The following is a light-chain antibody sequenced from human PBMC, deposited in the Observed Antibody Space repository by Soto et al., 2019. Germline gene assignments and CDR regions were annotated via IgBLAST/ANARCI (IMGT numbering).Light chain of an antibody. Sequence: QSALTQPASVSGSPGQSITISCTGTSSDVGAYNYVSWYQQHPGKAPKLMIFEVSDRPSGVSNRFSGSKSGNTASLTISGLQAEDEADYGCSSYTSSTTLVVGGGTKLTVL. CDR1: SSDVGAYNY. V-gene: IGLV2-14*01. CDR3: SSYTSSTTLV. J-gene: IGLJ2*01. CDR2: EVS.